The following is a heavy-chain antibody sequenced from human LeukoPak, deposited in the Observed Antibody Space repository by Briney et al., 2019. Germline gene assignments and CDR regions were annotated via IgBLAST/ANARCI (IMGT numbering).Heavy chain of an antibody. CDR1: GFTFSSYA. CDR2: ISYDGSNK. V-gene: IGHV3-30-3*01. Sequence: GGSLRLSCAASGFTFSSYAMHWVRQAPGKGLEWVAVISYDGSNKYYADSVKGRFTISRDNSKYTLYLQMNSLRAEDTAVYYCARDQEDYYDSSGPGTDAFDIWGQGTMVTVSS. J-gene: IGHJ3*02. CDR3: ARDQEDYYDSSGPGTDAFDI. D-gene: IGHD3-22*01.